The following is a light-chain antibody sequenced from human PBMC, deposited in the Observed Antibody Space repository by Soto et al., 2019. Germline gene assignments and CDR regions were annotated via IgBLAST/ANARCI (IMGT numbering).Light chain of an antibody. CDR1: SSNIGSNH. CDR2: RSD. Sequence: QAVVTQPPSASGTPGQGVTISCSGSSSNIGSNHVYWYQQFPGMAPKLLMYRSDQRPTGVPDRFSGSKSGTSASLAISCPRSDDEADYYCSARDDILSGVVFGGGTKLTVL. J-gene: IGLJ2*01. V-gene: IGLV1-47*01. CDR3: SARDDILSGVV.